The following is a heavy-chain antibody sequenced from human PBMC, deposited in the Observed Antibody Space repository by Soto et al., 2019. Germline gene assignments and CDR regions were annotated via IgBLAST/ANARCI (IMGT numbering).Heavy chain of an antibody. Sequence: ASVMVSCKASGYTFTSYGISWVRQAPGQGLEWMGWISAYNGNTNYAQKLQGRVTMTTDTSTSTAYMELRSLRSDDTAVYYCARLSSSGWEYYYYYYGMDVWGQGTTVTVSS. D-gene: IGHD6-19*01. J-gene: IGHJ6*02. CDR2: ISAYNGNT. CDR1: GYTFTSYG. V-gene: IGHV1-18*01. CDR3: ARLSSSGWEYYYYYYGMDV.